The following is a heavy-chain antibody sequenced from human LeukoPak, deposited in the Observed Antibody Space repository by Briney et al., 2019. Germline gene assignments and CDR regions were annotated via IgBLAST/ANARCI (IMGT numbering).Heavy chain of an antibody. D-gene: IGHD2-21*02. CDR1: GGSISSYY. V-gene: IGHV4-59*01. Sequence: SETLSLTCTVPGGSISSYYWSWIRQPPGKGLEWIGYIYYSGSTNYNPSLKSRVTISVDTSKNQFSLKLSSVTAADTAVDYCARFVTGLTDAFDIWGQGTMVTVSS. CDR2: IYYSGST. J-gene: IGHJ3*02. CDR3: ARFVTGLTDAFDI.